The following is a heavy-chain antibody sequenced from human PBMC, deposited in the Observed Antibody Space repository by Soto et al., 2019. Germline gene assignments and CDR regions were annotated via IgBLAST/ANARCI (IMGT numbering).Heavy chain of an antibody. CDR1: CFSVSSNY. J-gene: IGHJ5*02. Sequence: XGSLILSCAISCFSVSSNYLSWVRQAPGKGLEWVSVHYSGGSTYYADSVQGRFTISRDNSNNTLYLQMRRVRAEDTAVYFCARHRHPRGTVGATSPLDTWGQGTQVTVSS. D-gene: IGHD1-26*01. V-gene: IGHV3-53*01. CDR2: HYSGGST. CDR3: ARHRHPRGTVGATSPLDT.